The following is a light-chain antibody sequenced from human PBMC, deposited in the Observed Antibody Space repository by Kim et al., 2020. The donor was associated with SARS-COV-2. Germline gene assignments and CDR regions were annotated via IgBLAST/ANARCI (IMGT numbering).Light chain of an antibody. V-gene: IGKV1-5*01. CDR2: DGS. CDR1: QSVSGW. CDR3: QHRQT. J-gene: IGKJ1*01. Sequence: STLCAAVGARVTLTCRASQSVSGWLAWYQQKPGKAPKLLIEDGSDLQSGVPSRVSGSGSGTEFTLTISRLQPDDFAIYYCQHRQTFGQGTKVDIK.